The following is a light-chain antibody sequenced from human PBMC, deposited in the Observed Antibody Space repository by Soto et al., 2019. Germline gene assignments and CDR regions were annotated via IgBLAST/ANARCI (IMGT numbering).Light chain of an antibody. CDR2: VAS. V-gene: IGKV3-15*01. Sequence: EIVRTQSPATLSVSPGERATLPCRASQRFSSNLAWYQQKPGQAPRLLISVASTRATGIPARFSGSGSGTDFTLTISSLQSEDFAVYYCQQYNNWPRTFGQGTKVEIK. J-gene: IGKJ1*01. CDR3: QQYNNWPRT. CDR1: QRFSSN.